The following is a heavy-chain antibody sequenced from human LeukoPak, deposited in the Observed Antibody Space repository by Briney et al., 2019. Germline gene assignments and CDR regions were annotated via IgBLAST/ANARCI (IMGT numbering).Heavy chain of an antibody. J-gene: IGHJ3*02. V-gene: IGHV3-30*01. Sequence: PGGSLRLSCAASGFTFSTYAMHWGREAPGRGREWVAIMSFVGTDKYYADSVKGRFTISRDNSKNTLCLQLNSLRSDDTAVYFCAREVSGAFDTWGQGTMVTVSS. CDR2: MSFVGTDK. CDR3: AREVSGAFDT. CDR1: GFTFSTYA.